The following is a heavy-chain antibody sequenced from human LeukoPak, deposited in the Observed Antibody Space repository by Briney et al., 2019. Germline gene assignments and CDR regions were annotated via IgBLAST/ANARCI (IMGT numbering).Heavy chain of an antibody. CDR3: AKDIWQPLEYSFDY. D-gene: IGHD6-13*01. V-gene: IGHV3-9*01. Sequence: SGGSLRLSCAASGFTFDDYGMHWVRQAPGKGLEWVSGISWNGGSIGYADSVKGRFTISRDNAKNSLYLQMNSLRAEDTALYYCAKDIWQPLEYSFDYWGQGTLVTVSS. J-gene: IGHJ4*02. CDR2: ISWNGGSI. CDR1: GFTFDDYG.